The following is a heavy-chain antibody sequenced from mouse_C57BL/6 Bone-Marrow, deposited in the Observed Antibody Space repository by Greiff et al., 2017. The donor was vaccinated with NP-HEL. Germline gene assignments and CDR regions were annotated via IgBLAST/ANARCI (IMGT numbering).Heavy chain of an antibody. J-gene: IGHJ1*03. D-gene: IGHD2-10*02. CDR3: TAYGNYFWYFDV. V-gene: IGHV6-3*01. Sequence: EVKLEESGGGLVQPGGSMKLSCVASGFTFSNYWMNWVRQSPEKGLEWVAQIRLKSDNYATHYAESVKGRFTISRDDSKSSVYLQMNNLRAEDTGIYYCTAYGNYFWYFDVWGTGTTVTVSS. CDR1: GFTFSNYW. CDR2: IRLKSDNYAT.